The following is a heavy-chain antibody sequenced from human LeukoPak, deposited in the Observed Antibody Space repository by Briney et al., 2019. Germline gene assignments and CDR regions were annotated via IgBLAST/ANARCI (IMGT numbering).Heavy chain of an antibody. Sequence: ASVKVSCKASGYTFTGYYIHWVRQAPGQGLEWMGWINPNSGGTNFAQKFQGRVTMTSDTSISTAYMELSRLRSDDTAVYYCATYDSSGYYYGGFEYWGQGTLVTVSS. D-gene: IGHD3-22*01. J-gene: IGHJ4*02. CDR2: INPNSGGT. V-gene: IGHV1-2*02. CDR3: ATYDSSGYYYGGFEY. CDR1: GYTFTGYY.